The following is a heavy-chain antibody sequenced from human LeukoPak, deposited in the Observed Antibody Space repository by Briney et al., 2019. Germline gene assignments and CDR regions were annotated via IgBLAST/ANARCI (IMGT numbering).Heavy chain of an antibody. Sequence: SETLSLTCAVYGGSFSGYYWSWIRQPPGKGLEWIGEINHSGSTNYNQSLKSRVTISVDTSKNQFSLKLSSVTAADTAVYYCARGSGWNYYYYYMDVWGKGTTVAVSS. CDR2: INHSGST. V-gene: IGHV4-34*01. CDR1: GGSFSGYY. J-gene: IGHJ6*03. CDR3: ARGSGWNYYYYYMDV. D-gene: IGHD6-19*01.